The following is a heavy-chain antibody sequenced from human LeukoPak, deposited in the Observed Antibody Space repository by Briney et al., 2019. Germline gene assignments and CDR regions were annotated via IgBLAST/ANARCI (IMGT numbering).Heavy chain of an antibody. J-gene: IGHJ5*02. D-gene: IGHD3-22*01. CDR3: ARRARDYYDSSGYSRNWFDP. Sequence: SETLSLTCTVSGGSISSSSYYWGWIRQPPGKGLEWIGYIYYSGSTNYNPSLKSRVTISVDTSKNQFSLKLSSVTAADTAVYYCARRARDYYDSSGYSRNWFDPWGQGTLVTVSS. CDR1: GGSISSSSYY. CDR2: IYYSGST. V-gene: IGHV4-61*05.